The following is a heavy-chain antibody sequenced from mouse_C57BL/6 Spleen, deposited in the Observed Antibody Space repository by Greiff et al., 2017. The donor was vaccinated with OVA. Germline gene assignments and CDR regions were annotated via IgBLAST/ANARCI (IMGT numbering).Heavy chain of an antibody. Sequence: EVQLQESGPGLVKPSQSLSLTCSVTGYSITSGYYWNWIRQFPGNKLEWMGYISYDGSNNYNPSLKNRISITRDTSKNQFFLKLNSVTTEDTATYYCARERGYDYEEAWFAYWGQGTLVTVSA. D-gene: IGHD2-4*01. CDR3: ARERGYDYEEAWFAY. CDR2: ISYDGSN. V-gene: IGHV3-6*01. CDR1: GYSITSGYY. J-gene: IGHJ3*01.